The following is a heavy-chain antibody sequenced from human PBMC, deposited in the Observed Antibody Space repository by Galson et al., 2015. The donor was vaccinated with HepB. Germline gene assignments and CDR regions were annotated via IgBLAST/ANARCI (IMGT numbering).Heavy chain of an antibody. V-gene: IGHV1-2*06. Sequence: SVKVSCKASGYTFTGYYMHWVRQAPGQGLEWMGRINPNSGGTNYAQKFQGRVTMTRDTSISTAYMELSRLRSDDTAVYYCAREQGTARFWSGFIGYYYYMDVWGKGTTVTVSS. D-gene: IGHD3-3*01. CDR3: AREQGTARFWSGFIGYYYYMDV. CDR1: GYTFTGYY. J-gene: IGHJ6*03. CDR2: INPNSGGT.